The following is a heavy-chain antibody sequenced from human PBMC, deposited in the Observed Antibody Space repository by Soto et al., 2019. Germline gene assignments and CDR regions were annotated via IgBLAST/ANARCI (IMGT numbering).Heavy chain of an antibody. CDR3: ARDSQSRVASYYYYGMDV. CDR2: ISYDGSNK. CDR1: GFTFSSYA. J-gene: IGHJ6*02. Sequence: PGGSLRLSCAASGFTFSSYAMHWVRQAPGKGLEWVAVISYDGSNKYYADSVKGRFTISRDNSKNTLYLQMNSLRAEDTAVYYCARDSQSRVASYYYYGMDVWGQGTTVTVSS. V-gene: IGHV3-30-3*01. D-gene: IGHD2-15*01.